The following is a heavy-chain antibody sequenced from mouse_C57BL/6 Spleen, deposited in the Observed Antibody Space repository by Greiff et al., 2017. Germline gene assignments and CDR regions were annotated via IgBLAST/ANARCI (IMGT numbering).Heavy chain of an antibody. D-gene: IGHD1-1*01. CDR1: GYTFTSYW. V-gene: IGHV1-53*01. CDR2: INPSNGGT. J-gene: IGHJ2*01. CDR3: ATSYYGSSFDD. Sequence: QVQLQQPGPELVKPGASVKLSCKASGYTFTSYWMPWVKQRPGQGLEWIGNINPSNGGTNYNEKFKSKAPLTVDKSSSTAYMQLSSLTSEDSAVYYCATSYYGSSFDDWGQGTTLTVSS.